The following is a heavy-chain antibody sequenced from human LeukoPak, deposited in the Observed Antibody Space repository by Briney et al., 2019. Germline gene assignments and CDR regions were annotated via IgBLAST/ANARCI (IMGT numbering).Heavy chain of an antibody. V-gene: IGHV4-39*07. D-gene: IGHD3-22*01. CDR3: ARDFRSLITMIVWGAFDI. CDR1: GGSISSSSYY. J-gene: IGHJ3*02. Sequence: SETLSLTCTVSGGSISSSSYYWGWIRQPPGKGLEWIGSIYYSGSTYYNPSLKSRVTTSVDTSKNQFSLKLSSVTAADTAVYYCARDFRSLITMIVWGAFDIWGQGTMVTVSS. CDR2: IYYSGST.